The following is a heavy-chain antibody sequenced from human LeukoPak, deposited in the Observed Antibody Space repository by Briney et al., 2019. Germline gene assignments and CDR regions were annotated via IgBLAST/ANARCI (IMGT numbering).Heavy chain of an antibody. CDR2: INPNSGGT. Sequence: GASVKVSCKASGYTFTGYYMHWVRQAPGQGLEWMGWINPNSGGTNYAQKFQGRVTMTRDTSISTAYMELSRLRSDDTAVYYCARVGVYYYDSSGRDYWGQGTLVTVSS. CDR3: ARVGVYYYDSSGRDY. J-gene: IGHJ4*02. CDR1: GYTFTGYY. V-gene: IGHV1-2*02. D-gene: IGHD3-22*01.